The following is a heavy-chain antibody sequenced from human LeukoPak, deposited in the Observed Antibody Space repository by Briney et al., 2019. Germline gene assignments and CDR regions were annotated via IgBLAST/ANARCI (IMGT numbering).Heavy chain of an antibody. Sequence: PGGSLRLSCAASGFTFSNYAMSWVRQAPGKGLEWVSAIGGSAGSTYYADSVKDRFSISRDNSKSTVYLQMNSLRAEDTAVYFCAGFSGRTVAGANYYFPYWGPGTLVAVSS. CDR3: AGFSGRTVAGANYYFPY. D-gene: IGHD6-19*01. V-gene: IGHV3-23*01. CDR1: GFTFSNYA. CDR2: IGGSAGST. J-gene: IGHJ4*02.